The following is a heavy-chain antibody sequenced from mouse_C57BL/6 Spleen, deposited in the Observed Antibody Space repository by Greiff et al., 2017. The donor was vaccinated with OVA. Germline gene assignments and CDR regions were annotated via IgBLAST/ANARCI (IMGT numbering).Heavy chain of an antibody. CDR1: GYTFTSYW. Sequence: VKLQQPGAELVKPGASVKLSCKASGYTFTSYWMHWVKQRPGRGLEWIGRIDPNSGGTKYNEKFKSKATLTVDKPSSTAYMQLSSLTSEDSAVYYCARSWERAYYYAMDYWGQGTSVTVSS. D-gene: IGHD3-3*01. J-gene: IGHJ4*01. CDR3: ARSWERAYYYAMDY. CDR2: IDPNSGGT. V-gene: IGHV1-72*01.